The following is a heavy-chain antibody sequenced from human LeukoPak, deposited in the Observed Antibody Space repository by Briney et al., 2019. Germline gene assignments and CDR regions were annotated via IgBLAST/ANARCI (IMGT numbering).Heavy chain of an antibody. V-gene: IGHV3-7*01. D-gene: IGHD4-11*01. CDR3: ARDRAYSTFDI. CDR1: GFTFSTSW. J-gene: IGHJ4*02. Sequence: PGGTLRLSCAASGFTFSTSWMTWVRHTPGKGLERVAIINVDDSSKTYLGSVKGRFAISRYNAKNSLYLQMNNLRAEDTAVYYCARDRAYSTFDIWGQGTLVAVSS. CDR2: INVDDSSK.